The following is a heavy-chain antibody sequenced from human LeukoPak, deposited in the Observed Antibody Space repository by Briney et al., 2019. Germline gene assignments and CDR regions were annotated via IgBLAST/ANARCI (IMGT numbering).Heavy chain of an antibody. CDR1: GGSLRSSGHW. J-gene: IGHJ5*02. CDR3: AREGGLVPAAENWFDP. V-gene: IGHV4-61*08. Sequence: SGTLSLTCTVSGGSLRSSGHWWVWIRQPPGKGLEWIGYIYYSGSTNYNPSLKSRVTISVDTSKNQFSLKLSSVTAADTAVYYCAREGGLVPAAENWFDPWGQGTLVTVSS. CDR2: IYYSGST. D-gene: IGHD2-2*01.